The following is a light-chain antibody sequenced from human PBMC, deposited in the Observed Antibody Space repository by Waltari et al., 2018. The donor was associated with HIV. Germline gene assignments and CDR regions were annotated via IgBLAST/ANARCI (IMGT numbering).Light chain of an antibody. CDR1: NVDIGYMTF. J-gene: IGLJ3*02. CDR2: GGS. CDR3: SAYVGTLTPA. Sequence: QSALTQPAYVSGSPGQSITLSCIATNVDIGYMTFESLYQQFPGRSPQLIIYGGSIRSSLVSHRFSASNSGKTASLTISGLQTADEAIYYCSAYVGTLTPAFGGGTQVTVL. V-gene: IGLV2-14*01.